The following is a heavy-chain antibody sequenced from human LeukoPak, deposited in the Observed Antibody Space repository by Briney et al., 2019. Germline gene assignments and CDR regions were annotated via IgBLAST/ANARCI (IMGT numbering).Heavy chain of an antibody. CDR1: GFTFSNYA. J-gene: IGHJ4*02. D-gene: IGHD6-13*01. Sequence: GGSLRLSCAPPGFTFSNYAMGWVRQGPGKGLEWVSAIRANGVGTYYADSVKSRFTISRDSSKNMLYLHMNTLRAEDTPVYFSGKGESSSSTPGTPRFGYRGQGTLVTVSS. V-gene: IGHV3-23*01. CDR3: GKGESSSSTPGTPRFGY. CDR2: IRANGVGT.